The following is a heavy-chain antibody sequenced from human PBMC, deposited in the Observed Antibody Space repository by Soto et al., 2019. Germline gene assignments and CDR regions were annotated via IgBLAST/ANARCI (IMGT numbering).Heavy chain of an antibody. V-gene: IGHV3-30*03. CDR2: IPYDGSRH. CDR3: GSDRVYGHATVPYS. Sequence: QAQLVESGGGVVQPGRSLRLSCAASGFAFSSYGMHWVRQAPGTGLEWVAVIPYDGSRHHYAVSVKRGFTISRDNSKNMVIVQMRSLRAEDTALYYFGSDRVYGHATVPYSWGQGTLGSVSS. J-gene: IGHJ4*02. CDR1: GFAFSSYG. D-gene: IGHD2-15*01.